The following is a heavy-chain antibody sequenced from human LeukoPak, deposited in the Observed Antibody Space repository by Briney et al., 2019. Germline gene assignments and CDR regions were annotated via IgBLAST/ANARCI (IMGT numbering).Heavy chain of an antibody. J-gene: IGHJ4*02. Sequence: GGSLTLSCSASGFTFSSFAMMWVRQAPGQGLEWVSAISGSGGDTYYTVSVKGRFTIYRYISKNTLYLQMNSLSAEDTAVYYCAKDQGYCSSTSCYADYWGQGTLVTVSS. CDR1: GFTFSSFA. CDR3: AKDQGYCSSTSCYADY. D-gene: IGHD2-2*01. CDR2: ISGSGGDT. V-gene: IGHV3-23*01.